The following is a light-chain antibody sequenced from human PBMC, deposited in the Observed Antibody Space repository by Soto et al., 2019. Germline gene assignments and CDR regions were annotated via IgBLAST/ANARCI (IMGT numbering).Light chain of an antibody. V-gene: IGKV3-15*01. CDR2: SAS. CDR3: QQCYGGPFT. CDR1: QSVSSN. J-gene: IGKJ3*01. Sequence: EIVMTQSPATLSVSPGERATLSCRASQSVSSNLAWYQQKPGQAPRLLIYSASTGATGIPARCSGSGSGTGFALTISSLQSENFAVYYCQQCYGGPFTFGPGTKLDIK.